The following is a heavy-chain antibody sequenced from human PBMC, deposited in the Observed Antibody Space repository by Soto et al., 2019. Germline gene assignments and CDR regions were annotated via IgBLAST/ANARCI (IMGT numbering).Heavy chain of an antibody. CDR1: GFTFSSYA. Sequence: GGSLRLSCAASGFTFSSYAMHWVRQAPGKGLEWVAVISYDGSNKYYADSVKGRFTISRDNSKNTLYLQMNSLRAEDTAVYYCARDLVVYKAAAGLIDYWGRGTLVTVSS. V-gene: IGHV3-30-3*01. CDR2: ISYDGSNK. CDR3: ARDLVVYKAAAGLIDY. D-gene: IGHD6-13*01. J-gene: IGHJ4*02.